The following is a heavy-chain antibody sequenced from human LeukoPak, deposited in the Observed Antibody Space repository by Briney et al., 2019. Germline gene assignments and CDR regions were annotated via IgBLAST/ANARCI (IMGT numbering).Heavy chain of an antibody. V-gene: IGHV4-61*02. CDR2: IYTSGST. J-gene: IGHJ4*02. D-gene: IGHD6-19*01. CDR3: ARGWLAFDY. Sequence: SETLSLTCIVAGGSISSGCYYWSWIRQPAGNGLEWFGRIYTSGSTNYNPHLKSRVTISVDPSKNQFALKLSSVTAADTAVYYCARGWLAFDYWGQGTLVTVSS. CDR1: GGSISSGCYY.